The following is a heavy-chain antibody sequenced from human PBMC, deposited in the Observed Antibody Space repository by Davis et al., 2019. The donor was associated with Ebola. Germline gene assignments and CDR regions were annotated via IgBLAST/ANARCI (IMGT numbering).Heavy chain of an antibody. D-gene: IGHD2-21*02. Sequence: GGSLRLSCAASGFIFRTYVMSWVRQAPGKGLEWVSTFGTSGDTYYADSVKGRFTISRDNSRNTLYLQMNGLRVEDTAMYYCAKDTANIWFDVWGQGTMVTVSS. CDR2: FGTSGDT. V-gene: IGHV3-23*01. J-gene: IGHJ3*01. CDR1: GFIFRTYV. CDR3: AKDTANIWFDV.